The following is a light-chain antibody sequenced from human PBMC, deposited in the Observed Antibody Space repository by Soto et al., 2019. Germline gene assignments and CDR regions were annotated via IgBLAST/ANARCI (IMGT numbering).Light chain of an antibody. CDR1: QSVLYSSNNKNY. Sequence: DIVMTQSPDSLALSLGERATINCRSSQSVLYSSNNKNYLAWYQQKPGQSPKLLIYWASTRESGVPDRFSGSGSGTDFTLTISSLQAEDGAVYYCQQYYNIPHTFGQGTNLEI. CDR2: WAS. J-gene: IGKJ2*01. V-gene: IGKV4-1*01. CDR3: QQYYNIPHT.